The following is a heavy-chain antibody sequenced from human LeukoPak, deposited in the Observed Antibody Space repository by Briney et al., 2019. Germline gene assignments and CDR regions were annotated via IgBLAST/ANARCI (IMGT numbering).Heavy chain of an antibody. Sequence: GESLKISCKGSGYSFTSYWIGWVRQMPGKGLEWMGIIYPGDSDTRYSPSFQGQVTISADKSISTAYLQWSSLKASDTAMYYCARRPYDILTGYSPGDYWGQGTLVTVSS. CDR3: ARRPYDILTGYSPGDY. J-gene: IGHJ4*02. CDR1: GYSFTSYW. D-gene: IGHD3-9*01. V-gene: IGHV5-51*01. CDR2: IYPGDSDT.